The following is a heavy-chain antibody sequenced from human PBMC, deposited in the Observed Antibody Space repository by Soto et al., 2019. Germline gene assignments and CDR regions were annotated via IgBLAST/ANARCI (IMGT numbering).Heavy chain of an antibody. CDR2: INAGNGNT. Sequence: GASVKVSCKASGYTFTSYAMHWVRQAPGQRLEWMGWINAGNGNTKYSQKFQGRVTITADESTNTAYMELSSLRSEDTAVYYCAREGLVLVPTTVNSDYYYYAMDVWGQGTTVTVSS. D-gene: IGHD2-2*01. V-gene: IGHV1-3*01. CDR1: GYTFTSYA. J-gene: IGHJ6*02. CDR3: AREGLVLVPTTVNSDYYYYAMDV.